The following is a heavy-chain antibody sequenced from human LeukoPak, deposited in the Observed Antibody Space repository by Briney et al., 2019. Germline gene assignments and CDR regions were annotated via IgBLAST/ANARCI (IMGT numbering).Heavy chain of an antibody. CDR3: AKDMGHFQH. Sequence: GGSLRLSCAAYGFSFSIYVMSWVRQAPGKGLEWVSTISGGTSGTHYADSVKGRFTISRDNSKNTLYLQMNSLRAEDTAVYYCAKDMGHFQHWGQGTLVTVSS. D-gene: IGHD3-10*01. J-gene: IGHJ1*01. V-gene: IGHV3-23*01. CDR2: ISGGTSGT. CDR1: GFSFSIYV.